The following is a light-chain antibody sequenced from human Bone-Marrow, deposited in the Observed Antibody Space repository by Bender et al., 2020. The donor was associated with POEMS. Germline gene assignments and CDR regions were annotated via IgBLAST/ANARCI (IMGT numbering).Light chain of an antibody. J-gene: IGLJ2*01. Sequence: QSALTQPASVSGSPGQSITISCTGTNNDVGNFNLVSWFQHLPGKAPKLMIYDVSKRPSGVPDRFSGSKSGNTASLTISGLQTEDEADFYCCSYAGSYTLVFGGGTKLTVL. V-gene: IGLV2-11*01. CDR2: DVS. CDR1: NNDVGNFNL. CDR3: CSYAGSYTLV.